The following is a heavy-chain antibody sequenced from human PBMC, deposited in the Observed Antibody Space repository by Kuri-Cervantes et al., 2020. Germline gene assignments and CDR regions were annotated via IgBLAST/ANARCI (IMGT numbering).Heavy chain of an antibody. Sequence: ASVKVSCKASGYTFTSYGISWVRQAPGQGLEWMGWISAYNGDTNYAQKLQGRVTMTTDTSTSTAYMELSSLRSEDTAVYYGARPHCSSTSCYYYFDYWGQGTLVTVSS. CDR2: ISAYNGDT. CDR3: ARPHCSSTSCYYYFDY. J-gene: IGHJ4*02. D-gene: IGHD2-2*01. V-gene: IGHV1-18*01. CDR1: GYTFTSYG.